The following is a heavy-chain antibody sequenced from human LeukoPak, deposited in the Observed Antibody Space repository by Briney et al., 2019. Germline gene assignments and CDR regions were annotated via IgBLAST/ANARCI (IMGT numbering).Heavy chain of an antibody. J-gene: IGHJ4*02. D-gene: IGHD3-10*01. V-gene: IGHV1-69*04. CDR1: GGTFSSYA. CDR2: IIPILGIA. CDR3: ARDGYGSGKGYFDY. Sequence: SVKVSCKASGGTFSSYAISWVRQAPGQGLEWMGRIIPILGIANYAQKFQGRVTITADKSTSTAYMELSSLRSEDTAVYYCARDGYGSGKGYFDYWGQGTLVTVSS.